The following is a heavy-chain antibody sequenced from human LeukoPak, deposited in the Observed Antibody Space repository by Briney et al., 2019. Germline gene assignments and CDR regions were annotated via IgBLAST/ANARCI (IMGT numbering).Heavy chain of an antibody. Sequence: SETLSLTCTVSGGSISSYYWSWIRQPPGKGLEWIGYIYYSGSTNYNPSLKSRVTISVDTSKNQFSLKLSSVTAADTAVYYCARALPAAKDAFDIWGRGTMVTVSS. CDR3: ARALPAAKDAFDI. V-gene: IGHV4-59*01. D-gene: IGHD2-2*01. CDR1: GGSISSYY. CDR2: IYYSGST. J-gene: IGHJ3*02.